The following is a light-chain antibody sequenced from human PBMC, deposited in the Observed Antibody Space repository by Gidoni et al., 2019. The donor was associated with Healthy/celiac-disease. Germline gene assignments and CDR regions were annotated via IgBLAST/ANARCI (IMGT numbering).Light chain of an antibody. CDR3: QQLSNWPPIIT. Sequence: EIVLTQSPATLSLSPGERATLSCRASQSVSSYLAWYQQKPGQAPRLLIYDASNRATGIPARFSGSGSGTDFTLTISSLEPEDFAVYYCQQLSNWPPIITFGQGTRLEIK. V-gene: IGKV3-11*01. CDR1: QSVSSY. CDR2: DAS. J-gene: IGKJ5*01.